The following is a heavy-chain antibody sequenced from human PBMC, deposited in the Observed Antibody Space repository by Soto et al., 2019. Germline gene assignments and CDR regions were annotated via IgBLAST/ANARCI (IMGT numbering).Heavy chain of an antibody. D-gene: IGHD6-6*01. V-gene: IGHV3-30*03. J-gene: IGHJ4*02. Sequence: QVQLVESGGGVVQPGKSLRLSCAASGFTFSSYAMHWARQAPGKGLEWVTVISIRGGDEYYAESVRGRFTISRHDSKNTLYLQMDSLIVEDTAVYYCARGTIVARQHLDYWGQGTLVTVSS. CDR2: ISIRGGDE. CDR3: ARGTIVARQHLDY. CDR1: GFTFSSYA.